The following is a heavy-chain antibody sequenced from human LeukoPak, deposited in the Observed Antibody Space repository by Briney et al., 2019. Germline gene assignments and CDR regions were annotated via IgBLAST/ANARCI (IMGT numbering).Heavy chain of an antibody. V-gene: IGHV3-33*03. J-gene: IGHJ4*02. CDR3: AKDRNRGYSYGSDY. D-gene: IGHD5-12*01. CDR2: IWYDGSKK. Sequence: GRSLRLSCAASGFAFSNYAMYWVRQAPGKGLEWVAGIWYDGSKKYYVDSMKGRFTISRDNSRNTVYLQMDSLRAEDTAVYYCAKDRNRGYSYGSDYWGQGTLVTVSS. CDR1: GFAFSNYA.